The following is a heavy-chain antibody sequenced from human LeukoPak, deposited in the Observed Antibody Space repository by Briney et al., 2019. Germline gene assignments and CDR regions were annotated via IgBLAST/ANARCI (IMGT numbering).Heavy chain of an antibody. CDR2: IIPILGIA. J-gene: IGHJ3*02. D-gene: IGHD3-16*01. CDR1: GGTFSSYA. Sequence: GSSVKVSCKASGGTFSSYAISWVRQAPGQGLEWMGRIIPILGIANYAQKFQGRVTITADKSASTAYMELSSLRSEDTAVYYCARSGIMAAFDIWGQGTMVTVSS. V-gene: IGHV1-69*04. CDR3: ARSGIMAAFDI.